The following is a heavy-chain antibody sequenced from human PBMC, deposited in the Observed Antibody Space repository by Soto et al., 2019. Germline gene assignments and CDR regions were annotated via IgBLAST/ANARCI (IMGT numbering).Heavy chain of an antibody. CDR1: GYSFTSYG. V-gene: IGHV5-51*01. CDR3: ARVPVTTYYYYYYMDV. Sequence: PGESLKISCRGSGYSFTSYGIGWVRQMPGKGLEWMGIIYPGDSDTRYSPSFQGQVTISADKSISTAYLQWSSLKASDTAMYCCARVPVTTYYYYYYMDVWGKGTTVTVSS. CDR2: IYPGDSDT. D-gene: IGHD4-4*01. J-gene: IGHJ6*03.